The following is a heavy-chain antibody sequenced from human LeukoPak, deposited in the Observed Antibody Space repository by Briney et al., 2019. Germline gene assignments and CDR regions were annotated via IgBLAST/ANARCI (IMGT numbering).Heavy chain of an antibody. D-gene: IGHD1-14*01. Sequence: GGSLRLSCAASGFTFSSYSMNWVRQAPGKGLEWVSSISSSSSYIYYADSVKGRFTISRDNTKNSLYLQMNSLRAEDTAVYYCARDLPTEPPDYWGQGTLVTVSS. CDR2: ISSSSSYI. CDR1: GFTFSSYS. V-gene: IGHV3-21*01. J-gene: IGHJ4*02. CDR3: ARDLPTEPPDY.